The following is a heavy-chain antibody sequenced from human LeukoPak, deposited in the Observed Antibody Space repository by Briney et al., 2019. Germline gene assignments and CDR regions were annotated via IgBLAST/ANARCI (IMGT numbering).Heavy chain of an antibody. CDR3: AKAGDYSSSWSRWYFDY. J-gene: IGHJ4*02. D-gene: IGHD6-13*01. Sequence: GGSLRLSCAASGFTFSTCAMSWVRQAPGKGLEWVSTISGGGRSTDYADSVKGRFTISRDNSKNTLYLQMNSLRAEDTAVYYCAKAGDYSSSWSRWYFDYWGQGTLVTVSS. V-gene: IGHV3-23*01. CDR1: GFTFSTCA. CDR2: ISGGGRST.